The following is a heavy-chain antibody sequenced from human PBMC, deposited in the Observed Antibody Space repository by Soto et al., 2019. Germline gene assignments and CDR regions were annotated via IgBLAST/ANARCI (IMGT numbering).Heavy chain of an antibody. CDR2: IYYSGRT. V-gene: IGHV4-59*01. Sequence: QVQLQESGPGLVKPSETLSLTCTVSGGSISSYYWSWIRQPPGKGLEWIGYIYYSGRTNYNPSLKSRVTISVDTSKNQFSLKLSSVTAADTAVYYCARDRLANWFAPWGQGTLVTVSS. CDR3: ARDRLANWFAP. J-gene: IGHJ5*02. D-gene: IGHD3-9*01. CDR1: GGSISSYY.